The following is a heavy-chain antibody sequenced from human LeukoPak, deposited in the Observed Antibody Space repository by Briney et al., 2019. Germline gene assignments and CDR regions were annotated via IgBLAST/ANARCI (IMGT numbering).Heavy chain of an antibody. CDR1: RCSLSSHH. D-gene: IGHD6-25*01. V-gene: IGHV4-59*11. CDR2: IYYSGSN. J-gene: IGHJ3*02. CDR3: AREAGRAFDI. Sequence: SESLSHTFSFYRCSLSSHHWGWIRRPPGKGLGWVGNIYYSGSNNYNRSLKSRVTISVDTYKNQFSLKLSSVTAADTAVYYCAREAGRAFDIWGQGTMVTVSS.